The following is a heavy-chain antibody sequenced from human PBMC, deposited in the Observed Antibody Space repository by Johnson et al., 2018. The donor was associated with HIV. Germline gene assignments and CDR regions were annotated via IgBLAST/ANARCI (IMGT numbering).Heavy chain of an antibody. D-gene: IGHD4-17*01. Sequence: QVQLVESGGGVVQPGRSLRLSCAASRFTFSSYAMHWVRQAPGKGPEWVALISYDGSNAYYADSVKGRVTISRDNAKNSLYLQMNSLRAEDTALYYCARDSTPWGGDYVDYAFDIWGQGTMVTVSS. CDR2: ISYDGSNA. V-gene: IGHV3-30*04. CDR3: ARDSTPWGGDYVDYAFDI. J-gene: IGHJ3*02. CDR1: RFTFSSYA.